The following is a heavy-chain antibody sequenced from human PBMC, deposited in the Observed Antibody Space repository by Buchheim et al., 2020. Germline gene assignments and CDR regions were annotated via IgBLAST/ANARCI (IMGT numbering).Heavy chain of an antibody. Sequence: EVQLVESGGGLVQPGGSLRLSCAASGFTFSDYAMSWVRQAPGEGLEWVSTITSGGSMYFGDSVKGRFTISRDNSKNTLYLQMNSLRAEDTAVYYCAKVPNYYGSGSYFDYWGQGTL. D-gene: IGHD3-10*01. J-gene: IGHJ4*02. CDR3: AKVPNYYGSGSYFDY. CDR2: ITSGGSM. V-gene: IGHV3-23*04. CDR1: GFTFSDYA.